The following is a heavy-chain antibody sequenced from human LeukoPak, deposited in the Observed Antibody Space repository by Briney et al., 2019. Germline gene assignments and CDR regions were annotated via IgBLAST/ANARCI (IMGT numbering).Heavy chain of an antibody. J-gene: IGHJ4*02. D-gene: IGHD7-27*01. Sequence: GGSLRLSCAASEFAFSNYWMSWVRQAPGKGLEWVANIKEDGTEKNYVGSVKGRFTISRDNAKNSLYLQMNSLRAEDTAVYYCTTWGPWGHFDYWGQGTLVTVSS. V-gene: IGHV3-7*01. CDR1: EFAFSNYW. CDR2: IKEDGTEK. CDR3: TTWGPWGHFDY.